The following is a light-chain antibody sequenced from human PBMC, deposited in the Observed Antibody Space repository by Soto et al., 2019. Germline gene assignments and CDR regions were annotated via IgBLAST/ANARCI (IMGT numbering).Light chain of an antibody. CDR3: QQYGNSPCT. V-gene: IGKV3-20*01. J-gene: IGKJ2*02. Sequence: EMVLMKSPSTLSLSPGERATLSCRASQSVSSTFLSWYQQKSDQAPRLLIFDASHRATGIPDRFSGSGAGTDFTLPISRREPEDLAVYFFQQYGNSPCTFGQGTNLE. CDR2: DAS. CDR1: QSVSSTF.